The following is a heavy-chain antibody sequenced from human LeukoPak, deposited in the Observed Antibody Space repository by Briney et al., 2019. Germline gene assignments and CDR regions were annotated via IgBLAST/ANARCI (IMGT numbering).Heavy chain of an antibody. CDR1: GFTVSSNY. CDR2: ISSSSSYI. D-gene: IGHD3/OR15-3a*01. J-gene: IGHJ4*02. V-gene: IGHV3-21*04. CDR3: AKSRGSGLFDY. Sequence: GGSLRLSCAASGFTVSSNYMSWVRQAPGKGLEWVSFISSSSSYIYYADSVKGRFTISRDNSKNTLYLQMNSLRAEDTALYYCAKSRGSGLFDYWGQGTLVTVAS.